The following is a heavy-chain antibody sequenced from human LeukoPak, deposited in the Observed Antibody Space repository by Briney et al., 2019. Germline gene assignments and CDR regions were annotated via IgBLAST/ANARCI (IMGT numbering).Heavy chain of an antibody. CDR3: ATFGVVSYYFDY. Sequence: GGSLRLSCAASGFTFSSYAMSWVRQAPGKGLEWVSAISGSGGSTYYADSVKGRFTISRDNSKNTLYLQMNSLRAEDTAVYYCATFGVVSYYFDYWGQGTLVTVSS. D-gene: IGHD3-3*01. CDR2: ISGSGGST. J-gene: IGHJ4*02. V-gene: IGHV3-23*01. CDR1: GFTFSSYA.